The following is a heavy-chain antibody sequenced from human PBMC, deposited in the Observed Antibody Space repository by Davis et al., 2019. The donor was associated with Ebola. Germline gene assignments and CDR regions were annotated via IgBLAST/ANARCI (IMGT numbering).Heavy chain of an antibody. V-gene: IGHV1-18*01. CDR2: ISTYKSNT. D-gene: IGHD2-15*01. Sequence: AASVKVSCKASGYSFTNYGISWVRQAPGQGLEWMGWISTYKSNTKYAQKFQDRVTMTTDTSTSTAYMELKSLRSDDTAVYYCAREERGEVVVIDYWGQGTLVTVSS. CDR3: AREERGEVVVIDY. CDR1: GYSFTNYG. J-gene: IGHJ4*02.